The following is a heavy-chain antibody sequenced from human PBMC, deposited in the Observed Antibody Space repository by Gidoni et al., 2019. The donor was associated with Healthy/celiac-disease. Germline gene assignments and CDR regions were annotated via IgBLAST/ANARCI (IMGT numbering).Heavy chain of an antibody. CDR2: IYYSGST. Sequence: QVQLQESGPGLVKPSETLSLTCPVSGGSISSYYWSWIRQPPGKGLEWIGYIYYSGSTNYNPSLKSRVTISVDTSKNQFSLKLSSVTAADTAVYYCARIVVVTATNWYFDLWGRGTLVTVSS. J-gene: IGHJ2*01. D-gene: IGHD2-21*02. CDR3: ARIVVVTATNWYFDL. V-gene: IGHV4-59*12. CDR1: GGSISSYY.